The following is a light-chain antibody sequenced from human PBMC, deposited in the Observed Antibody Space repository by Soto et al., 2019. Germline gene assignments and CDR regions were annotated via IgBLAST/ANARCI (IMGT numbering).Light chain of an antibody. Sequence: DIQMTQSPSSLSASVGDRVTITCRASQGISNYLAWYQQKPGKVPKLLIYAASTLQSGVPSRFSGSGSGTDFTLNISILQPEDVANSYCQQYNSAPRTFGQGTKVEIK. CDR1: QGISNY. J-gene: IGKJ1*01. CDR3: QQYNSAPRT. V-gene: IGKV1-27*01. CDR2: AAS.